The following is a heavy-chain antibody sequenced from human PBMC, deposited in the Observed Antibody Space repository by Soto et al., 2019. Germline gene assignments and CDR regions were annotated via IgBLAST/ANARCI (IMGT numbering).Heavy chain of an antibody. D-gene: IGHD4-17*01. V-gene: IGHV4-61*01. CDR3: ASGATVTQYDH. CDR1: GVSVSSGSFY. CDR2: ISYSGTT. Sequence: QVQLQESGPGLVKPSETLSLTCTVSGVSVSSGSFYWAWIRQPPGKGLEWIGFISYSGTTNYNPSLNSRVTISVDTSRSQISLMDSSLTAADTALYYCASGATVTQYDHWGQGTLVTVSS. J-gene: IGHJ4*02.